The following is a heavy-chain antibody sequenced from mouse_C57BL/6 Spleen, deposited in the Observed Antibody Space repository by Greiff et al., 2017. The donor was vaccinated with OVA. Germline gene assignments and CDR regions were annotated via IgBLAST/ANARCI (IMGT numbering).Heavy chain of an antibody. CDR3: AREGYDYDRGYAMDY. J-gene: IGHJ4*01. CDR2: IHPNSGST. Sequence: QVQLQQPGAELVKPGASVKLSCKASGYTFTSYWMHWVKQRPGQGLEWIGMIHPNSGSTNYDEKFKSKATLTVDKSSSTAYMQRSSLTSEDSAVYYCAREGYDYDRGYAMDYWGQGTSVTVSS. V-gene: IGHV1-64*01. D-gene: IGHD2-4*01. CDR1: GYTFTSYW.